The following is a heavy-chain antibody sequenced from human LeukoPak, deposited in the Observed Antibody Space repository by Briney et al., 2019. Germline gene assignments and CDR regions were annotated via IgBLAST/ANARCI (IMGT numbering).Heavy chain of an antibody. Sequence: KPGGSLRLSCATSAFIFNNAWMSWVRQAPGKGLEWVGRIKRKTAGGTIDYAAPVKGRFTISRDDSKNTLYLQMNSLKTEDTAVYYCTTEYSVFAFDIWGQGTMVTVSS. CDR2: IKRKTAGGTI. CDR3: TTEYSVFAFDI. CDR1: AFIFNNAW. J-gene: IGHJ3*02. V-gene: IGHV3-15*01. D-gene: IGHD5-12*01.